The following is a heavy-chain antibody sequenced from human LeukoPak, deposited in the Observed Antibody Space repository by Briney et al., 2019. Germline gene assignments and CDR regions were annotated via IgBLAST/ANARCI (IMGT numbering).Heavy chain of an antibody. CDR3: ARTKNLDAFDI. CDR1: GGSISSYY. J-gene: IGHJ3*02. V-gene: IGHV4-59*01. CDR2: IYYSGST. Sequence: SETLSLTCTVSGGSISSYYWSWIRQPPGQGLEWIGYIYYSGSTNYNPSLKSRVTISVATSKYQFSLKLSSVTAADTAVYCCARTKNLDAFDIWGQGTMVTVSS.